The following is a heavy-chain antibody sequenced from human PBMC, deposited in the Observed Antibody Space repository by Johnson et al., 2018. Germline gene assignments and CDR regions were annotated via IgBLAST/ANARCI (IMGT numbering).Heavy chain of an antibody. CDR1: GFSFSSYG. V-gene: IGHV3-9*01. CDR3: AKTMITFGGARYGRDV. CDR2: ISWNSGIV. Sequence: EVQLVESGGGLVQPGGSLRLSCAASGFSFSSYGMSWVRQAPGKGLEWVSGISWNSGIVGYADSVKGRFTISRDNAKNSLYLQMNSLILEDTALYYCAKTMITFGGARYGRDVWGQGTTVTVSS. D-gene: IGHD3-16*01. J-gene: IGHJ6*02.